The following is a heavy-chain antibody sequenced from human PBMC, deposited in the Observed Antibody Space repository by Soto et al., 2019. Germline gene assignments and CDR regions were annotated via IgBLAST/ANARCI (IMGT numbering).Heavy chain of an antibody. CDR1: GFTSSSLW. J-gene: IGHJ4*02. D-gene: IGHD4-17*01. CDR2: VKQDGSQK. CDR3: ASQRDLGDYDY. Sequence: GGSLILSCAASGFTSSSLWMSWVRQAPGKGLEWVGNVKQDGSQKYYVDSVKGRFTISRDNAKNSVYLQMNSLRAEDTAVYYCASQRDLGDYDYWGQGTLVTVSS. V-gene: IGHV3-7*01.